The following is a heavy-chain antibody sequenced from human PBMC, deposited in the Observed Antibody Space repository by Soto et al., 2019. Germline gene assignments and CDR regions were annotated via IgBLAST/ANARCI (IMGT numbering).Heavy chain of an antibody. Sequence: ASVKVSCKASGYTLTTYGISWLRQSPGQGLEWMGWISVENHNTVYAQKFQGRVTMTTDASMSTVYMELRSLRSDDTAIYYCTKSIGAPGNARDYYYGLDVWGQGTTVTVSS. CDR3: TKSIGAPGNARDYYYGLDV. V-gene: IGHV1-18*04. J-gene: IGHJ6*01. D-gene: IGHD1-26*01. CDR2: ISVENHNT. CDR1: GYTLTTYG.